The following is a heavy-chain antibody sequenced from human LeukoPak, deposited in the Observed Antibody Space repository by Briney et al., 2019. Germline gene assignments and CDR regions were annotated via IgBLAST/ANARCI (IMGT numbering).Heavy chain of an antibody. J-gene: IGHJ4*02. CDR1: GFTFSSYR. V-gene: IGHV3-21*01. D-gene: IGHD3-10*01. CDR3: ARGPFMVRGVIYFDY. CDR2: ISSSSSYI. Sequence: GGSLRLSCAASGFTFSSYRMNWVRQAPGKGLEWVSSISSSSSYIYYADSVKGRFTISRDNAKNSLYLQMNSLRAEDTAVYYCARGPFMVRGVIYFDYWGQGTLVTVSS.